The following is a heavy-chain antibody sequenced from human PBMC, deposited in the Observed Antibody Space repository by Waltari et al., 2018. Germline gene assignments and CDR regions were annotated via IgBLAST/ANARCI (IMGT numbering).Heavy chain of an antibody. D-gene: IGHD5-18*01. V-gene: IGHV1-69*04. CDR2: IIPILGIA. CDR3: ARVDTAMVTEAGGYYYGMDV. CDR1: GGTFSSYA. J-gene: IGHJ6*02. Sequence: QVQLVQSGAEVKKPGSSVKVSCKASGGTFSSYAISWVRQAPGQGLEWMGRIIPILGIANYAQKFQGRVTITADKSTSTAYMELSRLRSEDTAVYYCARVDTAMVTEAGGYYYGMDVWGQGTTVTVSS.